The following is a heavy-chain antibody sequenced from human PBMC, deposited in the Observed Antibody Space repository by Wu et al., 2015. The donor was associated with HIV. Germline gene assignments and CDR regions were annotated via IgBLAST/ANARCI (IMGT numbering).Heavy chain of an antibody. D-gene: IGHD3-22*01. CDR2: INPNSGGT. CDR3: TTAWYVGSRYRDY. J-gene: IGHJ4*02. V-gene: IGHV1-2*02. Sequence: QVQLVQSGAEVRKPEASVRVSCKASGYTFTGYYMHWVRQAPGQGLEWMGWINPNSGGTHYAQKFQGRVTMTSDTSSTTAYLELSGLRSDDTAVYYCTTAWYVGSRYRDYWGQGTLVTVSS. CDR1: GYTFTGYY.